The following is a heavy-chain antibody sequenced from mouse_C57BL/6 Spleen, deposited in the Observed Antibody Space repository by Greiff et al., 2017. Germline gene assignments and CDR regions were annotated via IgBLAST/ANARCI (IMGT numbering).Heavy chain of an antibody. CDR3: ARWDDYDGYVDG. Sequence: VQLQQSGAELVRPGASVKLSCKASGYTFTDYYINWVKQRPGQGLEWIARIYPGSGHTYYNEKFKGKATLTAEKSSSTAYMQLSSLTSEDSAVYFCARWDDYDGYVDGWGTGTTVTVSS. J-gene: IGHJ1*03. CDR1: GYTFTDYY. CDR2: IYPGSGHT. D-gene: IGHD2-4*01. V-gene: IGHV1-76*01.